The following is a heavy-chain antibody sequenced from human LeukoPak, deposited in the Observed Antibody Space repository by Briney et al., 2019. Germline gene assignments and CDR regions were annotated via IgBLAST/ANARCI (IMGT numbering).Heavy chain of an antibody. V-gene: IGHV3-30*04. J-gene: IGHJ6*02. CDR1: GFTFNIYS. Sequence: GGSLRLSCAASGFTFNIYSMHWVRQAPGKGLEWVAVISPDGSSENYADSVRGRFTISRDNAKKTLYLQLNSLRPEGTAVYYCARCIVVIPVVRGGGYYGMDVWGQGTTVTVSS. CDR3: ARCIVVIPVVRGGGYYGMDV. D-gene: IGHD2-2*01. CDR2: ISPDGSSE.